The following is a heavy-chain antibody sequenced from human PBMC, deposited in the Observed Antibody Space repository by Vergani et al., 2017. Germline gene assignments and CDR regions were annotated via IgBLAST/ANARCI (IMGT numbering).Heavy chain of an antibody. CDR3: ATEPEGSSTRYYYYCMDV. CDR2: ISYDGRNK. CDR1: GFTFSYYG. V-gene: IGHV3-30*03. D-gene: IGHD2-2*01. Sequence: QVQLVESGGGVVQPGRSLRLSCAASGFTFSYYGMHWVRQAPGKGLEWVAVISYDGRNKYYADSVKGRFTISRDNSKNTLYLQMNSLRAEDTAVYYCATEPEGSSTRYYYYCMDVGGKGTTVTVSS. J-gene: IGHJ6*03.